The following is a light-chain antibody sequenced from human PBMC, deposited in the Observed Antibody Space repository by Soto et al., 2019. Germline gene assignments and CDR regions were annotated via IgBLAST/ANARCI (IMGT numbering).Light chain of an antibody. CDR2: EVT. CDR3: SSYTTTSTYV. J-gene: IGLJ1*01. V-gene: IGLV2-14*01. CDR1: NSDVGGYDY. Sequence: VLTQPASVSGSPGQSITISCTGTNSDVGGYDYVSWYQQHPDKAPKFMIYEVTNRPSGVSHRFSGSKSGNTASLTISGLQAEDEADYYCSSYTTTSTYVFGTGTKVTVL.